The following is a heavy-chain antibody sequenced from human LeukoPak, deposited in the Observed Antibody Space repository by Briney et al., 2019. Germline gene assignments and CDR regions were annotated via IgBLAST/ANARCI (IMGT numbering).Heavy chain of an antibody. J-gene: IGHJ4*02. CDR1: GFTFTNHD. CDR3: AKVRHLRGNSNAWSDF. V-gene: IGHV3-48*02. D-gene: IGHD3-16*01. Sequence: GGSLRLSCAASGFTFTNHDMNWVRQAQGKGLEWISYISRDTSIIYYADSVKGRFTISRDNGKNSLYLHMNSLRDEDTAVYYCAKVRHLRGNSNAWSDFWGQGTHVTVSS. CDR2: ISRDTSII.